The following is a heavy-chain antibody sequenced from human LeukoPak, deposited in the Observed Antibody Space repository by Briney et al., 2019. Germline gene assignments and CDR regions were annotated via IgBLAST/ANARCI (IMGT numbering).Heavy chain of an antibody. CDR3: ARPAYRGSYYDAFDI. CDR2: IYYSGST. CDR1: GFTFSSYA. V-gene: IGHV4-39*01. J-gene: IGHJ3*02. D-gene: IGHD1-26*01. Sequence: GSLRLSCAASGFTFSSYAMTWVRQPPGKGLEWIGSIYYSGSTYYNPSLKSRVTISVDTSKNKFSLKLNSVTAADTAVYYCARPAYRGSYYDAFDIWGQGTMVTVSS.